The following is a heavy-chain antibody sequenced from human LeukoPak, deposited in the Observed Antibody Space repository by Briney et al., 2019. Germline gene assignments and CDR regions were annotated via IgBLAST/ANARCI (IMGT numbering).Heavy chain of an antibody. D-gene: IGHD6-13*01. CDR1: GFTFDDYA. CDR3: VRVSDPTTVGSSTYSSSWYLRD. CDR2: INSDGSST. Sequence: PGGSLRLSCAASGFTFDDYAMHWVRHAPGKGLVWVSRINSDGSSTTYADSVKGRFTISRDNAKNTLYLQMNSLRAEDTAVYYCVRVSDPTTVGSSTYSSSWYLRDWGQGTLVTVSS. J-gene: IGHJ4*02. V-gene: IGHV3-74*01.